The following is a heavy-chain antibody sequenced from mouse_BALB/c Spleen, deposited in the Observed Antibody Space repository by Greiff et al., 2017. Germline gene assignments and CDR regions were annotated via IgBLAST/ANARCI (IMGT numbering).Heavy chain of an antibody. V-gene: IGHV3-2*02. CDR3: ARETYAMDY. J-gene: IGHJ4*01. CDR1: GYSITSDYA. CDR2: ISYSGST. Sequence: ESGPGLVKPSQSLSLTCTVTGYSITSDYAWNWIRQFPGNKLEWMGYISYSGSTSYNPSLKSRISITRDTSKNQFFLQLNSVTTEDTATYYCARETYAMDYWGQGTSVTVSS.